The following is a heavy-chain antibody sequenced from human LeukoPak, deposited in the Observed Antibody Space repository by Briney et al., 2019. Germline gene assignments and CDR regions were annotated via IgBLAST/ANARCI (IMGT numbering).Heavy chain of an antibody. J-gene: IGHJ4*02. CDR2: INAGNGNT. CDR1: GYTFTSYA. Sequence: GASVTVSCKASGYTFTSYAMHWVRQAPGQRLEWMGWINAGNGNTKYSQKFQGRVTITRDTSASTAYMELSSLRSEDTAVHYCARGLERRPPYDYWGQGTLVTVSS. D-gene: IGHD1-1*01. V-gene: IGHV1-3*01. CDR3: ARGLERRPPYDY.